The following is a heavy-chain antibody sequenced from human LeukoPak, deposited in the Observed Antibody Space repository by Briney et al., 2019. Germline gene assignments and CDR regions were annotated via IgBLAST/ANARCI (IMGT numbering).Heavy chain of an antibody. CDR3: ARDRLDSSGYYVVE. Sequence: SETLSLTCTVSGGSISSGDYYWSWIRQPPGKGLEWIGYIYYSGSTYYNPSLKSRVTISVDTSKNQFSLKLSSVTAAGTAVYYCARDRLDSSGYYVVEWSQGTLVTVSS. D-gene: IGHD3-22*01. V-gene: IGHV4-30-4*01. CDR1: GGSISSGDYY. CDR2: IYYSGST. J-gene: IGHJ4*02.